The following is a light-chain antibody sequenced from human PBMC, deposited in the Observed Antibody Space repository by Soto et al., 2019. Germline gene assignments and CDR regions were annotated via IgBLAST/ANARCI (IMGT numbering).Light chain of an antibody. J-gene: IGKJ4*01. CDR1: QSVNSN. V-gene: IGKV3-15*01. Sequence: EIVMTQSPATLSVSPGERVTLSCRASQSVNSNLAWYQHNPGQAPRLLIYGASTRATGIPAGFSGSGSGTEFTPTISSLQSEDFGVYYCQQSNDWPLSFGGGTKVEIK. CDR2: GAS. CDR3: QQSNDWPLS.